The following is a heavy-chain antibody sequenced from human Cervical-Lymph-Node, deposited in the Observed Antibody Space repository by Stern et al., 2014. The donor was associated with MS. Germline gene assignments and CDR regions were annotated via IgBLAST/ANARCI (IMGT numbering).Heavy chain of an antibody. V-gene: IGHV3-30*18. CDR1: GFTFNMYG. CDR3: AKGRMPSTYNYHALDD. J-gene: IGHJ6*02. D-gene: IGHD2-15*01. Sequence: VQLVESGGGVVQPGGSLTLSCAASGFTFNMYGLHWVRQAPGQGLEWVAIISDDGYNKYYAKSLKGRCSIARDNYKNTPCLPKHSLKTEDSAVSFCAKGRMPSTYNYHALDDWGQGTTVTVSS. CDR2: ISDDGYNK.